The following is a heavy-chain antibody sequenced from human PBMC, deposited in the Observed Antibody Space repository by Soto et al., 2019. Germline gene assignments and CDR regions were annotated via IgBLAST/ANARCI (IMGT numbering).Heavy chain of an antibody. Sequence: SETLSLTCTVSGGSVSSGSYYWSWIRQPPGKGLEWIGYIYYSGSTNYNPSLKSRVTISVDTSKNQFSLKLSSVTAADTAVYYCARDHLDDYGDYDWSDPWGQGTLVTVSS. CDR3: ARDHLDDYGDYDWSDP. J-gene: IGHJ5*02. CDR1: GGSVSSGSYY. CDR2: IYYSGST. D-gene: IGHD4-17*01. V-gene: IGHV4-61*01.